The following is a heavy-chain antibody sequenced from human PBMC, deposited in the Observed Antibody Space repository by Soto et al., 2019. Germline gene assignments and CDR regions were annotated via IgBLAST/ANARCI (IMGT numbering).Heavy chain of an antibody. D-gene: IGHD2-15*01. Sequence: QVQLVQSGAEVKKPGSSVKVSCKASGGTFSSYAISWVRQAPGQGREWMGGIIPIFGTANYAQKFQGRVTITADESTSTAYMELSSLRSEDTAVYYCARGAHCSGGSCYSWWFDPWGQGTLVTVSS. J-gene: IGHJ5*02. CDR1: GGTFSSYA. V-gene: IGHV1-69*01. CDR3: ARGAHCSGGSCYSWWFDP. CDR2: IIPIFGTA.